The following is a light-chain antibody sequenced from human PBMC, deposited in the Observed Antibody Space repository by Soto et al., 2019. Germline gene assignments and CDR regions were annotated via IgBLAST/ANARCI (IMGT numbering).Light chain of an antibody. V-gene: IGLV2-11*01. CDR3: CSYAGSSTV. Sequence: QSALTQPRSVSGSPGQSVTISCTGTSSDVGGYNYVSWYQQHPGKAPKLIIYDVTKRPSGVPDRFSVSKSGNTASLTISGLQAEDEADYYCCSYAGSSTVFGGGTKLTVL. J-gene: IGLJ2*01. CDR1: SSDVGGYNY. CDR2: DVT.